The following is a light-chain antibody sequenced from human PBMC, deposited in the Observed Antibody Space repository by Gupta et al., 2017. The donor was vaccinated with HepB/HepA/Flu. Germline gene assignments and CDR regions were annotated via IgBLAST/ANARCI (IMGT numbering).Light chain of an antibody. CDR3: QQLSTFLFA. V-gene: IGKV1-9*01. J-gene: IGKJ3*01. CDR2: AAS. CDR1: QGINSY. Sequence: DIQLTQSPSFLSASIGDRVTITCPASQGINSYLAWYQQKPGKAPRLLIYAASTLQNGVPPRFSGTGSGTAFTLTITTLQPEDFATYYCQQLSTFLFAFGPGTRLDLK.